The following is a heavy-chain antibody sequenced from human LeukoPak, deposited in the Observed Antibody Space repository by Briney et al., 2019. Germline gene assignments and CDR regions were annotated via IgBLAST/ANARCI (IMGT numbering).Heavy chain of an antibody. D-gene: IGHD3-22*01. Sequence: SVKVSCKASGGTFSSYAISWVRQPPGQGLEWMGGIIPIFGTANYAQKFQGRVTITTDESTSTAYMELSSLRSEDTAVYYCARAGFIYYDSSGYYYYYYYMDAWGKGTTVTVSS. CDR2: IIPIFGTA. V-gene: IGHV1-69*05. CDR1: GGTFSSYA. CDR3: ARAGFIYYDSSGYYYYYYYMDA. J-gene: IGHJ6*03.